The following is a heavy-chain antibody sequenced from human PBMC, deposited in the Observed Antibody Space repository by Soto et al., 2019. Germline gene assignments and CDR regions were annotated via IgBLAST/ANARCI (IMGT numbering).Heavy chain of an antibody. CDR3: AGHMVVVTADAFDL. Sequence: PGASLKISCKGSGYSFTSYWINWVRQMPAKGLEGMGIIYPGHSGTRYSPSFQGQVTISADESISTAYLQWSSLKASATAMYYCAGHMVVVTADAFDLWGQGTMVTVSS. CDR1: GYSFTSYW. V-gene: IGHV5-51*01. J-gene: IGHJ3*01. CDR2: IYPGHSGT. D-gene: IGHD2-21*02.